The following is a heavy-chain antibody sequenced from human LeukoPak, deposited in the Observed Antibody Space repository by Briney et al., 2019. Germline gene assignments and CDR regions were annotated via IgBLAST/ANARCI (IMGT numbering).Heavy chain of an antibody. D-gene: IGHD5-18*01. CDR2: IYYSGST. CDR1: GGSISSYY. V-gene: IGHV4-59*01. J-gene: IGHJ4*02. CDR3: ARATLYSYGLDYFDY. Sequence: SETLSLTCTVSGGSISSYYWSWIRQPPGKGLEWIGYIYYSGSTNHNPSLKSRVTISVDTSKNQFSLKLSSVTAADTAVYYCARATLYSYGLDYFDYWGQGTLVTVSS.